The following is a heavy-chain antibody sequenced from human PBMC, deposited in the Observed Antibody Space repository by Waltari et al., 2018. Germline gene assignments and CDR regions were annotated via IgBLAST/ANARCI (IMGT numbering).Heavy chain of an antibody. V-gene: IGHV4-38-2*01. Sequence: VQLQESGPVLVRPSETLSLTCDVSCYFINTGFFWGWIRQPPGKGLEWIGNIYHDGTTYYNPSLKHRVMISLDTYKNQFSLRLNFVDVADTAVYYCARQTLGYCTSAACRRLETWGQGILVTVSS. J-gene: IGHJ5*02. D-gene: IGHD2-2*03. CDR2: IYHDGTT. CDR3: ARQTLGYCTSAACRRLET. CDR1: CYFINTGFF.